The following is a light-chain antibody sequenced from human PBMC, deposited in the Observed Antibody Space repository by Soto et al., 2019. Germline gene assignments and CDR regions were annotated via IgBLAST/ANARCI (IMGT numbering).Light chain of an antibody. CDR3: SSYTTSSTHWV. CDR1: SSDVGGYNY. CDR2: EVS. Sequence: QSALTQPASVSGSPGQSITISCTGTSSDVGGYNYVSWYQQHQGKAHKLMIYEVSNRPSGVSDRFSGSKSGNTASLTIAGLQAEAEADYYCSSYTTSSTHWVFGGGTKLTVL. J-gene: IGLJ3*02. V-gene: IGLV2-14*01.